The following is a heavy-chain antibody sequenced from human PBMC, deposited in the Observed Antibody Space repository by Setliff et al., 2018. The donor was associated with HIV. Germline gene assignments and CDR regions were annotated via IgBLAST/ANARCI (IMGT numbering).Heavy chain of an antibody. D-gene: IGHD6-19*01. CDR3: ARAGYYSGWSGLDI. Sequence: PSETLSLTCTVSGGSISSDTYYWTWIRQPAGKGREWIGYIYTTGNNNYDPSLKSRLTISVDTSKNHFSLKLSSVTAADTAVYYCARAGYYSGWSGLDIWGQGTMVTVSS. J-gene: IGHJ3*02. CDR1: GGSISSDTYY. CDR2: IYTTGNN. V-gene: IGHV4-61*10.